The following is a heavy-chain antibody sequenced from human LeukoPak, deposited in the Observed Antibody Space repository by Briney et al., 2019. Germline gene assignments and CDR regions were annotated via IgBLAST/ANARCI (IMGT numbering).Heavy chain of an antibody. CDR3: AREYGGLVP. V-gene: IGHV3-30*04. J-gene: IGHJ5*02. Sequence: GGSLRLSCAASGFTFSSYAMHWVHQAPGKGLEWVAVISYDGSNKYYADSVKGRFTISRDNSKNTLYLQMNSLRAEDTAVYYCAREYGGLVPWSRGTLVTVSS. CDR1: GFTFSSYA. D-gene: IGHD5-12*01. CDR2: ISYDGSNK.